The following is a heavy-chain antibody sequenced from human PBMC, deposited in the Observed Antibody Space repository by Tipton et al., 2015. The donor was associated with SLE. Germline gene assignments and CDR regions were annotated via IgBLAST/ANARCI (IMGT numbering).Heavy chain of an antibody. CDR1: GFTFSSYW. V-gene: IGHV3-7*01. CDR3: ARGWLRSGFDY. D-gene: IGHD5-24*01. CDR2: INQNGNEK. Sequence: SLRLSCAASGFTFSSYWMSWLRQAPGKGLEWVVNINQNGNEKYSIDSVKGRFTISRDNAKNSLYLQMNSLRAEDTAVYYCARGWLRSGFDYWGQGILVTVSS. J-gene: IGHJ4*02.